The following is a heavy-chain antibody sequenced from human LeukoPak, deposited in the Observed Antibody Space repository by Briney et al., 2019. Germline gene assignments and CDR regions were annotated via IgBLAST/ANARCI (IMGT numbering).Heavy chain of an antibody. CDR1: GFTFSNSW. V-gene: IGHV3-7*01. D-gene: IGHD1-1*01. CDR3: ARESTEERPGC. Sequence: GGSLRLSCAASGFTFSNSWMTWVRQTPGKGLERVANIKKDGSETYYVESVRGRFSISRDNAKNSVYLQMSSLRAEDTAVYYCARESTEERPGCWGQGTLVTVSS. CDR2: IKKDGSET. J-gene: IGHJ4*02.